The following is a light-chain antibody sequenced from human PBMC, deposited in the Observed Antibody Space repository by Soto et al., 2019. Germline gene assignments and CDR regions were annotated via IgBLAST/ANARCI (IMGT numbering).Light chain of an antibody. V-gene: IGKV1-5*01. Sequence: IQLTQSPSTLSASVGDRVTSTCRASQTIFNWLAWYQRKPGRAPNLLIYDASSLQSGVPSTFSGSGSATEFTPTISSLPHGDFETYYCQQYNSYPWTFGQGTKVDIX. J-gene: IGKJ1*01. CDR1: QTIFNW. CDR3: QQYNSYPWT. CDR2: DAS.